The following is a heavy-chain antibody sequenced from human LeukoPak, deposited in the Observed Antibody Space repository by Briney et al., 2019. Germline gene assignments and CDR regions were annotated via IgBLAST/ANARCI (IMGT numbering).Heavy chain of an antibody. V-gene: IGHV1-69*05. CDR3: ARSPVEIAYCGGDCYIGY. D-gene: IGHD2-21*02. J-gene: IGHJ4*02. CDR2: IIPIFGTA. CDR1: GGTFSRYA. Sequence: SVKVSCKASGGTFSRYAISWVRQAPGQGLEWMGGIIPIFGTANYAQKFQGRVTITTDESTSTAYMELSSLRSEDTAVYYCARSPVEIAYCGGDCYIGYWGQGTLVTVSS.